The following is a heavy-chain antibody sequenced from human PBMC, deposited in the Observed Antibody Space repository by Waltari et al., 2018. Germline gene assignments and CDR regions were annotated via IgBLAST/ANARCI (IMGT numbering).Heavy chain of an antibody. CDR1: GGSFSGYY. Sequence: QWGAGLLKPSETLSLTCAVYGGSFSGYYWSWIRQPPGKGLEWIGEINHSGSTNYNPSLKSRVTISADTSKNQFSLKLSSVTAADTAVYYCASDGGRQLGNGFDPWGQGTLVTVSS. D-gene: IGHD6-13*01. J-gene: IGHJ5*02. CDR3: ASDGGRQLGNGFDP. V-gene: IGHV4-34*01. CDR2: INHSGST.